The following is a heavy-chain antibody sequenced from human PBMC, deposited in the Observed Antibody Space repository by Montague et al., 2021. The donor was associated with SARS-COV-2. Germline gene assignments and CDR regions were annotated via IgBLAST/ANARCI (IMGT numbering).Heavy chain of an antibody. CDR3: ARMALASSSSDFDY. CDR1: GGSVNSGSYS. CDR2: IYHSGST. J-gene: IGHJ4*02. Sequence: SETLSLTCTVSGGSVNSGSYSWDWIRQPPGKGLEWIGEIYHSGSTNYNPSLKSRVTISVDKSKNQFSLKLSSVTAAATAVYYCARMALASSSSDFDYWGQGTLVTVSS. V-gene: IGHV4-39*07. D-gene: IGHD6-6*01.